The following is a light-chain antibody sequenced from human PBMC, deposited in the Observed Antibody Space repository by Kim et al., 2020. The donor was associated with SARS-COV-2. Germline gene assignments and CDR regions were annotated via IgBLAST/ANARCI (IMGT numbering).Light chain of an antibody. CDR1: QVISSY. Sequence: SASVADRVTLTCRAIQVISSYLAWYQQKPGKAPKLLIYAASTLQSGVPSRFSGSVSGTDFTLTISSLQPEDFATYYCQQLNSYPYTFGQGTKLEI. CDR2: AAS. V-gene: IGKV1-9*01. CDR3: QQLNSYPYT. J-gene: IGKJ2*01.